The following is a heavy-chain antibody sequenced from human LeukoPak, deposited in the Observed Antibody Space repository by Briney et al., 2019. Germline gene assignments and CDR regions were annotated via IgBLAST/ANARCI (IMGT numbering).Heavy chain of an antibody. CDR2: VIPILAIS. CDR3: ARTNYYDSSGSQGPGTFYYGLDV. J-gene: IGHJ6*02. V-gene: IGHV1-69*04. Sequence: GASVKVSCKASGGTFSSYGITWVRQAPGQGLEWMGRVIPILAISNYAQMFQDRVTITADKSTSTAYMELSSLRSEDTAVYFCARTNYYDSSGSQGPGTFYYGLDVWGRGTTVTVSS. CDR1: GGTFSSYG. D-gene: IGHD3-22*01.